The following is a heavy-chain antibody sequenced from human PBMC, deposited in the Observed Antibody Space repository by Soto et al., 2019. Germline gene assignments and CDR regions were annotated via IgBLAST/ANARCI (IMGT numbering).Heavy chain of an antibody. CDR1: GFTFSSYG. Sequence: QVQLVESGGGVVQPGRSLRLSCAASGFTFSSYGMHWVRQAPGKGLEWVAVISYDGSNKYYADSVKGRFTISRDNSKNTLYLQMNSLRAEDTAVYYCAKDAYSSSWYENWFDPWGQGTLVTVSS. CDR2: ISYDGSNK. V-gene: IGHV3-30*18. D-gene: IGHD6-13*01. CDR3: AKDAYSSSWYENWFDP. J-gene: IGHJ5*02.